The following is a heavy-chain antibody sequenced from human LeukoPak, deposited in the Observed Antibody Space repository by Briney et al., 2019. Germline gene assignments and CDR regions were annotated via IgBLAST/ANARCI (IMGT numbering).Heavy chain of an antibody. CDR1: GFTFSSYE. V-gene: IGHV3-48*03. D-gene: IGHD3-10*01. CDR2: IRSGGSTK. J-gene: IGHJ6*02. CDR3: ARDTVVRGVIPLDYYYGMDV. Sequence: GGSLRLSCAAAGFTFSSYEMNWVRQAPGMGREWVSDIRSGGSTKYYADSVRGRFTISRDNAKNALYLQMNSLRAEDTAVYYCARDTVVRGVIPLDYYYGMDVWSQATTVTLSS.